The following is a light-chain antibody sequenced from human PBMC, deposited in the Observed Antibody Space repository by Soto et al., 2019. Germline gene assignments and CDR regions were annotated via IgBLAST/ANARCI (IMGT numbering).Light chain of an antibody. CDR1: SSDVGGYNY. J-gene: IGLJ1*01. Sequence: SALTQPASVSGSPGQSITISCTGTSSDVGGYNYVSWYQQHPGKAPKFMIYDVSNRPSGVSNRFSGSKSGNTASLTISGLQAEEEADYYCSSYTTSNTRQIVFGTGTKVTV. V-gene: IGLV2-14*01. CDR2: DVS. CDR3: SSYTTSNTRQIV.